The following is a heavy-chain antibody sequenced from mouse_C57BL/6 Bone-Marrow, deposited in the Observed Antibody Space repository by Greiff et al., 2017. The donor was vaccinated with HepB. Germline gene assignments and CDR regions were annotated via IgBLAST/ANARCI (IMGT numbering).Heavy chain of an antibody. V-gene: IGHV1-64*01. CDR1: GYTFTSYW. CDR2: IHPNSGST. D-gene: IGHD2-4*01. Sequence: QVQLQQSGAELVKPGASVKLSCKASGYTFTSYWMHWVKQRPGQGLEWIGMIHPNSGSTNYNEKFKSKATLTVDKSSSTAYMQLSSLTSEDSAVYYCTRRGIYDYALYYWGRGTTLPVSS. J-gene: IGHJ2*01. CDR3: TRRGIYDYALYY.